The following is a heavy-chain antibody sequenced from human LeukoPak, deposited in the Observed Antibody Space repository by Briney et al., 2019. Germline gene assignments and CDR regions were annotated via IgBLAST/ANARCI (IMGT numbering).Heavy chain of an antibody. CDR3: ARGRRYSSGWGHNWFDP. CDR2: IYTSGST. CDR1: GGSISSYY. J-gene: IGHJ5*02. V-gene: IGHV4-4*07. D-gene: IGHD6-19*01. Sequence: SETLSLTCTVSGGSISSYYWSWIRQPAGKGLEWIGRIYTSGSTNYNPSLKSRVTMSVDTSKNQFSLKLSSVTAADTAVYYCARGRRYSSGWGHNWFDPWGQGTLVTVSA.